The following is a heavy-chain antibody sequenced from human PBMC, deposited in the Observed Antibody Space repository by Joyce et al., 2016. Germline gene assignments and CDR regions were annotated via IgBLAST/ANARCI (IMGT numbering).Heavy chain of an antibody. Sequence: QVHLVQSGAEVKKPGASVTVSCKVSGHTVTELSMHWVRQAPGKGLEGLGGFRGEDGEKIDAQRLKGRITRTEDTSTDTVYKELSSLRSEDTAVYYWATEGTTLIAESVPLQYFYNNMDVWGQGTTVTVSS. D-gene: IGHD2-21*01. J-gene: IGHJ6*02. V-gene: IGHV1-24*01. CDR2: FRGEDGEK. CDR1: GHTVTELS. CDR3: ATEGTTLIAESVPLQYFYNNMDV.